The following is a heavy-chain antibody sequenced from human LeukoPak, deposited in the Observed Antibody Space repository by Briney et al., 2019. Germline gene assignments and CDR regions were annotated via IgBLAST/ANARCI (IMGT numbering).Heavy chain of an antibody. CDR3: ARRQGTTLSFDY. J-gene: IGHJ4*02. D-gene: IGHD1-1*01. V-gene: IGHV1-18*01. CDR1: VYTXTSYG. Sequence: ASVKVSCKASVYTXTSYGFSWVRQAPGQGLEWMGWINAYNGNTNYAQKLQGRVTMTTDASTSTAYMELRSLRFDDTAVYYCARRQGTTLSFDYWGQGTLVTVSS. CDR2: INAYNGNT.